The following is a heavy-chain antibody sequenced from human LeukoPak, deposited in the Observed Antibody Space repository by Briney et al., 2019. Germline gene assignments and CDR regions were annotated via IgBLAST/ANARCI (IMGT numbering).Heavy chain of an antibody. Sequence: ASVKVSCKASGGTFNNYAISWVRQAPGQGLEWMGGIIPIFGTENYAQKFQGRVTITTDESTSTACMELSSLRSEDTAVYYCARSDVDLVAKILAFDIWGQGTVVTVSS. D-gene: IGHD5-12*01. CDR1: GGTFNNYA. CDR2: IIPIFGTE. CDR3: ARSDVDLVAKILAFDI. V-gene: IGHV1-69*05. J-gene: IGHJ3*02.